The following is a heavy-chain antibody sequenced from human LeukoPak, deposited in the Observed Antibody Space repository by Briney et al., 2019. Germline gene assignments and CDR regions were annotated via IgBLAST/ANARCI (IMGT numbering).Heavy chain of an antibody. CDR1: GFTFSSYG. V-gene: IGHV3-30*02. CDR2: IRYAGSNK. Sequence: GGSLRLSCAASGFTFSSYGMHWVRQAPGKGLEWVAFIRYAGSNKYYADSVKGRFTISRDNSKNTLYLQMNSLRAEATAVYYCAKDRGYRFDYWGEGTLVTVSS. CDR3: AKDRGYRFDY. D-gene: IGHD3-10*01. J-gene: IGHJ4*02.